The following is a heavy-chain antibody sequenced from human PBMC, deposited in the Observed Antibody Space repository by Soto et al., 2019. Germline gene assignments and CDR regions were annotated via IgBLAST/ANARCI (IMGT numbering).Heavy chain of an antibody. J-gene: IGHJ6*02. CDR1: GFTFSSYE. Sequence: GGSLRLSCAASGFTFSSYEMNWVRQAPGKGLEWVSYISSSGSTIYYADSVKGRFTISRDNAKNSLYLQMNSLRAEDTAVYYCARDQWSCSSTSCYGYYGMDVWGQGTTVTVSS. D-gene: IGHD2-2*01. CDR2: ISSSGSTI. V-gene: IGHV3-48*03. CDR3: ARDQWSCSSTSCYGYYGMDV.